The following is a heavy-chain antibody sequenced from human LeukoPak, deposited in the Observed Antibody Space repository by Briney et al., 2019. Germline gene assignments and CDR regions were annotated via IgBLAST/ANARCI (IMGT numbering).Heavy chain of an antibody. CDR1: GVSIGSHY. V-gene: IGHV4-59*11. J-gene: IGHJ4*02. CDR2: VYNSGTT. CDR3: ARDAY. Sequence: SETLSLTCTVSGVSIGSHYWSWIRQSPGKGLAWIGCVYNSGTTVYNPSLTGRVTISVDTSKNQYSLNLRSVTAADAAVYYCARDAYWGQGILVTVSS.